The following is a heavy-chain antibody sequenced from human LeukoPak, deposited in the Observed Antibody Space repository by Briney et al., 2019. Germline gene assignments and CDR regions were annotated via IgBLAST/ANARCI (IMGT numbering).Heavy chain of an antibody. D-gene: IGHD3-22*01. CDR2: IYYSGST. V-gene: IGHV4-39*07. CDR3: ARDTMRGNY. J-gene: IGHJ4*02. CDR1: GGSISSSSYY. Sequence: SETLSLTCTVSGGSISSSSYYWGWIRQPPGKGLEWIGSIYYSGSTYYNPSLKSRVTISVDTSKNQFSLKLSSVTAADTAVYYCARDTMRGNYWGQGILVTVSS.